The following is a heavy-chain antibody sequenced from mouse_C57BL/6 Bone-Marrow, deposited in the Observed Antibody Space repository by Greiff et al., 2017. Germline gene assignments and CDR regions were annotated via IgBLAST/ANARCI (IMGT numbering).Heavy chain of an antibody. CDR3: TTLSSNYAMDY. V-gene: IGHV14-4*01. CDR2: IDPENGDT. D-gene: IGHD1-1*01. CDR1: GFNIKDDY. J-gene: IGHJ4*01. Sequence: EVQLQQSGAELVRPGASVKLSCTASGFNIKDDYMHWVKQRPEQGLEWIGWIDPENGDTEYASKFQGKATITADTSSNTAYLQLSSLTSEDTAVYYCTTLSSNYAMDYWGQGTSVTVSS.